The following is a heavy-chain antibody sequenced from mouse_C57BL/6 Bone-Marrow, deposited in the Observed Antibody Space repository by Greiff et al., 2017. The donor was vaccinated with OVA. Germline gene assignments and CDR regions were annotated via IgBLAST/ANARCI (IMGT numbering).Heavy chain of an antibody. CDR3: ARDGYYSWFAY. CDR2: ISYSGST. V-gene: IGHV3-1*01. D-gene: IGHD2-3*01. Sequence: EVQLQQSGPGMVKPSQSLSLTCTVTGYSITSGYDWHWIRHFPGNKLEWMGYISYSGSTNYNPSLKSRISITHDTSKNHFFLKLNSVTTEDTATYYCARDGYYSWFAYWGQGTLVTVSA. CDR1: GYSITSGYD. J-gene: IGHJ3*01.